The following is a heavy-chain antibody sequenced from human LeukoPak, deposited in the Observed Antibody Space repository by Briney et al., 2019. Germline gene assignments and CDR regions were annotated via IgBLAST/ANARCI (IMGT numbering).Heavy chain of an antibody. Sequence: SETLSLTCAVYGGSFSGYYWSWIRQPPGKGLEWIGEINHSGSTNYNPSLKSRVTISVDTSKNQFSLKLSSVTAADTAVYYCANLTYPKTYYYDSSGPSWYFDYWGQGTLVTVSS. CDR1: GGSFSGYY. CDR2: INHSGST. J-gene: IGHJ4*02. D-gene: IGHD3-22*01. V-gene: IGHV4-34*01. CDR3: ANLTYPKTYYYDSSGPSWYFDY.